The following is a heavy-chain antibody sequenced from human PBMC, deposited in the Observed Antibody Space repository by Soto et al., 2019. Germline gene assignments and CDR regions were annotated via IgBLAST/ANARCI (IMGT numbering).Heavy chain of an antibody. CDR3: AGGSYGDYYYYMDV. CDR2: INPNSGGT. J-gene: IGHJ6*03. CDR1: GYTFTGYY. V-gene: IGHV1-2*04. D-gene: IGHD4-17*01. Sequence: ASVKVSCKASGYTFTGYYMHWVRQAPGQGLEWMGWINPNSGGTNYAQKFQGWVTMTRDTSISTAYMELSRLRSDDTAVYYCAGGSYGDYYYYMDVWGRGTTVTVSS.